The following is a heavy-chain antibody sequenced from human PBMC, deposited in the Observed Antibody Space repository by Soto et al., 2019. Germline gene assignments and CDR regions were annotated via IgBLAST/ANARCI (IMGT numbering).Heavy chain of an antibody. V-gene: IGHV1-2*04. CDR1: GYTFTGYY. CDR3: ARDLRMITFGGVILPEYYFDY. D-gene: IGHD3-16*02. Sequence: QVQLVQSGAEVKKPGASVKVSCKASGYTFTGYYMHWVRQAPGQGLEWMGWINPNSGGTNYAQKFQGWVTMTRDTSISTAYMELSRLRSDDTAVYYCARDLRMITFGGVILPEYYFDYWGQGTLVTVSS. J-gene: IGHJ4*02. CDR2: INPNSGGT.